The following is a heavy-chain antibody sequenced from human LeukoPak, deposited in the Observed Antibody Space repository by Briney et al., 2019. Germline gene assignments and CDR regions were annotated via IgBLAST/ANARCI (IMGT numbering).Heavy chain of an antibody. J-gene: IGHJ4*02. CDR2: ISYSGST. CDR3: ARGQAALWFGEL. Sequence: SETLSLTCAVSGGSVSSGSDYWSWIRQPPGKGLEWIGHISYSGSTNYNPSLKSRVTISLDTSKNQLSRKLSSVTTADTAVYYCARGQAALWFGELWGQGTLVTVSS. CDR1: GGSVSSGSDY. D-gene: IGHD3-10*01. V-gene: IGHV4-61*01.